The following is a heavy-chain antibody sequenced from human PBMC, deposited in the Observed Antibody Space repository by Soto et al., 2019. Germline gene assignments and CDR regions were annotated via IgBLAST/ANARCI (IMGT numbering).Heavy chain of an antibody. Sequence: QVQLVQSGAEVKKPGASVKVSCKASGYTFTSYGISWVRQAPGQGLEWMGWISAYNGNTNYAQQLLGRVTMTTDTSTSTAYMELRMLRSDDTAVYYCARDLLVGATAPYYFDYWGQGTLVTVSS. CDR1: GYTFTSYG. J-gene: IGHJ4*02. CDR2: ISAYNGNT. V-gene: IGHV1-18*01. D-gene: IGHD1-26*01. CDR3: ARDLLVGATAPYYFDY.